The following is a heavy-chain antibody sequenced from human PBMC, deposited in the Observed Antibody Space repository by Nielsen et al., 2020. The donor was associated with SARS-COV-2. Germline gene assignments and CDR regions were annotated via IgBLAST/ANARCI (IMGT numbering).Heavy chain of an antibody. J-gene: IGHJ4*02. D-gene: IGHD6-19*01. Sequence: LMISCASSGFSFSSYEMNWVRQAQGKALEWLSYIGGNGRNIFYADSVKGRFTISRDNAENTQYLQMNSLRAEDTAVYYCAKRSGYTSGWYGDYWGQGTLVTVSS. CDR2: IGGNGRNI. V-gene: IGHV3-48*03. CDR3: AKRSGYTSGWYGDY. CDR1: GFSFSSYE.